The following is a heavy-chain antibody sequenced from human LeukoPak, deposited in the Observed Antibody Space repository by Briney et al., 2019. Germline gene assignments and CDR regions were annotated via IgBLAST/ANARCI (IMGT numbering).Heavy chain of an antibody. CDR3: AAEELWRRAFDI. CDR1: GFTFTSSA. Sequence: SVKVSCKASGFTFTSSALQWVRQARGHRLEWIGWIVVGSGNTNYAQKFQERVTITRDMSTSTAYMELSSLRSEDTAVYYCAAEELWRRAFDIWGQGRMVTVSS. CDR2: IVVGSGNT. D-gene: IGHD1-7*01. V-gene: IGHV1-58*01. J-gene: IGHJ3*02.